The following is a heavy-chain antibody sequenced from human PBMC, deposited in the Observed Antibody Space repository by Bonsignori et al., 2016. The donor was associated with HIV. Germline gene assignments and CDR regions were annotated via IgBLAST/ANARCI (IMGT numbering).Heavy chain of an antibody. V-gene: IGHV1-2*02. CDR3: VRDFFSGEHNYFDL. J-gene: IGHJ5*02. CDR1: GYRFTGYY. CDR2: INPSSGGT. D-gene: IGHD3-10*01. Sequence: ASVKVSCKAFGYRFTGYYLHWVRQAPGQGLEWVGWINPSSGGTNYAQKFQGRVTMTGDTSTSTTYMEVSRLRSDDTAVYYCVRDFFSGEHNYFDLWGREPRSPSPQ.